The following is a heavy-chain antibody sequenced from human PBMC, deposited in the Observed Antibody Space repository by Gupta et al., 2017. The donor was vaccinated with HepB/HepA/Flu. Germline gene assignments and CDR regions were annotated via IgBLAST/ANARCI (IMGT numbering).Heavy chain of an antibody. CDR2: ISSSSSTI. Sequence: EVQLVESGGGLVQPGGSLRLSCAASGFTFSSYRMYWVRQAPGKGLEWVSYISSSSSTIYYADSVKGRLTISRDNAKNSLYLQMNSLRDEDTAVYYCARDISQRGWYFDLWGRGTLVTVSS. CDR1: GFTFSSYR. V-gene: IGHV3-48*02. J-gene: IGHJ2*01. D-gene: IGHD3-9*01. CDR3: ARDISQRGWYFDL.